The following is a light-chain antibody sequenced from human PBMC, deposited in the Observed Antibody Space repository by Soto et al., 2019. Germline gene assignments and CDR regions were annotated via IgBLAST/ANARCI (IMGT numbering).Light chain of an antibody. V-gene: IGKV3-20*01. J-gene: IGKJ2*01. CDR3: QQYSNSPYT. CDR1: QTVGSGY. Sequence: EIVLTQSPGTLSLSPGERATLSCRASQTVGSGYLAWYQQKPGQAPRLLIHTASSRATGIPDRFSGSGSGTDLTLTISRLEPEDFALYYCQQYSNSPYTFGQGSKLEIK. CDR2: TAS.